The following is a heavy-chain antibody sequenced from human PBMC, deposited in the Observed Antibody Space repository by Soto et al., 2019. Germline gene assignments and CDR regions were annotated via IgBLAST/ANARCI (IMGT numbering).Heavy chain of an antibody. J-gene: IGHJ4*02. Sequence: QVQLVESGGGVVQPGASLRLSCVASGFTFSDYPLHWVRRAPGKGLEWVAVIPYDGNDESYSDSVKGRFTISRDNSKTPVSLQMNSLTAADLGMFHCSKDMTPDYPSGRLDYLGQGTLFTASS. D-gene: IGHD3-10*01. CDR3: SKDMTPDYPSGRLDY. V-gene: IGHV3-30-3*02. CDR2: IPYDGNDE. CDR1: GFTFSDYP.